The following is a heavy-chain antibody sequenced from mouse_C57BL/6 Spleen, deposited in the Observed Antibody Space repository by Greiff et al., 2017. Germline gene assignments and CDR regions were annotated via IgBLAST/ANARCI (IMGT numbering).Heavy chain of an antibody. J-gene: IGHJ2*01. CDR2: IRRKSNNYET. Sequence: EVQVVESGGGLVQPKGSLKLSCAASGFSFNTYAMNWVRQAPGKGLEWVARIRRKSNNYETYYADSVKDRITTSRDDSESMLYLQMNNLKTEDTAMDYCVRQDCFDYWGQGTTLTVSS. V-gene: IGHV10-1*01. CDR3: VRQDCFDY. CDR1: GFSFNTYA.